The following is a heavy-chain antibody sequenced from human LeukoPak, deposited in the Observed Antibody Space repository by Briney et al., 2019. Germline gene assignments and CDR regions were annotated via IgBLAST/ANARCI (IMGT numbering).Heavy chain of an antibody. D-gene: IGHD3-3*01. J-gene: IGHJ4*02. CDR1: GYTFTGYY. V-gene: IGHV1-2*02. CDR3: ARLDFWSGYYEDY. CDR2: INPNSGGT. Sequence: SVKVSCKASGYTFTGYYMHWVRQAPGQGLEWMGWINPNSGGTNYAQKFQGRVTMTRDTSISTAYMELSRLRSDDTAVYYCARLDFWSGYYEDYWGQGTLVTVSS.